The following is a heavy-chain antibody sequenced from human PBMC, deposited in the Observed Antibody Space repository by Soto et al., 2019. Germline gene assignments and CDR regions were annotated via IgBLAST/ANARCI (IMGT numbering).Heavy chain of an antibody. Sequence: QVQLQLSGPGLMKPSQTLSLTCAISGDSVSSNSAGWNWVRQTPSRGLEWRGRTYYKSKWFNNYAVSVKSRITINPDTSQNQFSLQLDSVTPEDTAVYYCARGSWDDVSGHYYMDVWGKGTTVTVSS. CDR2: TYYKSKWFN. J-gene: IGHJ6*03. V-gene: IGHV6-1*01. D-gene: IGHD5-12*01. CDR1: GDSVSSNSAG. CDR3: ARGSWDDVSGHYYMDV.